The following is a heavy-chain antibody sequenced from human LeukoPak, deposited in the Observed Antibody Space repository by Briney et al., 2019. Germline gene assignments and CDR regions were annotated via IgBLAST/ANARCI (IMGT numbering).Heavy chain of an antibody. Sequence: GGSLRLSCAASGFTFRSHGMNWVRQAPGKGLEWVAGINPDGSQSYYIDAVKGRFTISRDNAKNTLYLQMNSLRAEDTAVYYCARGYYGDYVGYWGQGTLVTVSS. V-gene: IGHV3-33*01. CDR2: INPDGSQS. CDR3: ARGYYGDYVGY. CDR1: GFTFRSHG. D-gene: IGHD4-17*01. J-gene: IGHJ4*02.